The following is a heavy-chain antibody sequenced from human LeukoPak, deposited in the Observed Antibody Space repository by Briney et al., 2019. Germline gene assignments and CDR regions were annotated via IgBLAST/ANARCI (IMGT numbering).Heavy chain of an antibody. J-gene: IGHJ4*02. CDR3: TRDRGYSGYAHGY. Sequence: KPGGSLRLSCAASGFTFKSYALGWVRQAPGKGLEWVSSILNSSYIYYADSVKGRFTIPRDNTENSLILQMNGLRAEDTGVYYCTRDRGYSGYAHGYWGQGTLVIVSS. CDR2: ILNSSYI. D-gene: IGHD5-12*01. V-gene: IGHV3-21*01. CDR1: GFTFKSYA.